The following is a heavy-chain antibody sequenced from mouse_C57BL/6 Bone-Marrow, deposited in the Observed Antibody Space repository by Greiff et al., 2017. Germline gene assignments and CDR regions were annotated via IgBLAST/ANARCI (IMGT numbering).Heavy chain of an antibody. V-gene: IGHV1-69*01. CDR3: AKCLIWAPYWYFDV. D-gene: IGHD2-1*01. Sequence: QVQLKQPGAELVMPGASVKLSCKASGYTFTSYWMHWVKQRPGQGLEWIGEIDPSDSYTNYNQKFKGKSTLTVDKSSSTAYMQLSSLTSEDSAVYDCAKCLIWAPYWYFDVWDTGTTVTVSA. CDR1: GYTFTSYW. CDR2: IDPSDSYT. J-gene: IGHJ1*03.